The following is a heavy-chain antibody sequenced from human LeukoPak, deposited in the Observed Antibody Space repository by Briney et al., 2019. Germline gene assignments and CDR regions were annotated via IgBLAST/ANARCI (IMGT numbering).Heavy chain of an antibody. CDR3: ASTPTLWFGELSGSPI. CDR2: INHSGST. J-gene: IGHJ3*02. CDR1: GGSFSGYY. D-gene: IGHD3-10*01. V-gene: IGHV4-34*01. Sequence: SETLSLTCAVYGGSFSGYYWSWIRQPPGKGLEWIGEINHSGSTNYNPSLKSRVTISVDTSKNQFSLKLSSVTAADTAVYYCASTPTLWFGELSGSPIWGQGTMVTVSS.